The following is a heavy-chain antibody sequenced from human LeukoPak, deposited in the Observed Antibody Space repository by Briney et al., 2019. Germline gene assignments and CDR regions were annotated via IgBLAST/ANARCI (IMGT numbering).Heavy chain of an antibody. V-gene: IGHV4-61*02. J-gene: IGHJ4*02. CDR2: IYTSGST. Sequence: PSQTLSLXCTVSGGSISSGSYCWSWIRQPAAKGLEWIGRIYTSGSTNYNPSLKSRVTISVDTSKNQFSLKLSSVTAADTAVYYCARSYYDFWSGRNDDYWGQGTLVTVSS. CDR1: GGSISSGSYC. CDR3: ARSYYDFWSGRNDDY. D-gene: IGHD3-3*01.